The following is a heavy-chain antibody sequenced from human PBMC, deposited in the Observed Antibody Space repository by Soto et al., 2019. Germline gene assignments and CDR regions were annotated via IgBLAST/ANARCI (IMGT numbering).Heavy chain of an antibody. D-gene: IGHD6-19*01. J-gene: IGHJ4*02. CDR2: INHSGST. CDR3: ASGSSGWYALDY. CDR1: GGSFSGYY. V-gene: IGHV4-34*01. Sequence: SETLSLTCAVYGGSFSGYYWSWIRQPPGKGLEWIGEINHSGSTNYNPSLKSRVTISVDTSKNQFSLKLSSVTAADTAVYYCASGSSGWYALDYWGQGTLVTVSS.